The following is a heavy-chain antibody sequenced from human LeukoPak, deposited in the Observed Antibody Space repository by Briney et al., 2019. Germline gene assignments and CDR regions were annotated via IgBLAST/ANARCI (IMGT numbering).Heavy chain of an antibody. V-gene: IGHV3-7*01. J-gene: IGHJ4*02. D-gene: IGHD3-10*01. CDR1: GFTFSSYW. CDR2: IKQDGSEK. CDR3: AKGRELLWFGELSAH. Sequence: PGGSLRLSCAASGFTFSSYWMSWVRQAPGKGLEWVANIKQDGSEKYYVDSVKGRFTISRDNAKNSLYLQMNSLRAEDTAVYYCAKGRELLWFGELSAHWGQGTLVTVSS.